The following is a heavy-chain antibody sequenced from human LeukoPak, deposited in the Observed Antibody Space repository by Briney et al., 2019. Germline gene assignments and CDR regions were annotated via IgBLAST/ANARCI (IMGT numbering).Heavy chain of an antibody. J-gene: IGHJ4*02. V-gene: IGHV3-11*04. CDR2: ISSTGGGSYI. CDR1: GFIFSDYY. CDR3: ASSPLRLRNYFDC. Sequence: GGSLRLSCAASGFIFSDYYLSWIRQAPGKGLEWVSYISSTGGGSYIYYADSVKGRFTISRDNAKNSLYLQMNSLRAEDTAVYYCASSPLRLRNYFDCWGQGTLVTVSS. D-gene: IGHD3-16*01.